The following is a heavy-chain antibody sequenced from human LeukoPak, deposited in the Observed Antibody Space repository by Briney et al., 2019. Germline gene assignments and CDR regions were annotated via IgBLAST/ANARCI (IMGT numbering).Heavy chain of an antibody. CDR1: GFTFSSYG. Sequence: GGSLRLSRAASGFTFSSYGMHWVRQAPGKGLEWVAFIRYDGSNKYYADSVKGRFTISRDNSKNTLYLQMNSLRAEDTAVYYCAKDSSSGWYVQHFDYWGRGTLVTVSS. D-gene: IGHD6-19*01. CDR2: IRYDGSNK. V-gene: IGHV3-30*02. J-gene: IGHJ4*02. CDR3: AKDSSSGWYVQHFDY.